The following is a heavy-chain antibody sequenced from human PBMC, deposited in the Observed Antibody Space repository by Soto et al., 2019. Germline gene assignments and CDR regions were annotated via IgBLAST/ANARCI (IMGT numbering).Heavy chain of an antibody. CDR2: IYYSGST. CDR1: VLSISGGGDS. D-gene: IGHD2-2*01. Sequence: NPSETLSLTCAFSVLSISGGGDSCSWIRQPPGKGLEWIGFIYYSGSTYYNPSLKSRVTISLDRSKNQFSLKLNAVTAADTAVYYCARAVGFGCTSSSCINYYYGIQVWGQGTTVNVS. V-gene: IGHV4-30-2*01. CDR3: ARAVGFGCTSSSCINYYYGIQV. J-gene: IGHJ6*01.